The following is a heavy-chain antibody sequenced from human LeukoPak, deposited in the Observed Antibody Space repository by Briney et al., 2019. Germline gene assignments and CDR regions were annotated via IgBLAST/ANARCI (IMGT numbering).Heavy chain of an antibody. D-gene: IGHD3-22*01. CDR1: GGTFSSYA. J-gene: IGHJ5*02. Sequence: SVKVSCKASGGTFSSYAISWVRQAPGQGLEWMEGIIPIFGTANYAQKFQGRVTITADESTSTAYMELSSLRSEDTAVYYCARQGYYYDSSGYYYWFDPWGQGTLVTVSS. CDR3: ARQGYYYDSSGYYYWFDP. CDR2: IIPIFGTA. V-gene: IGHV1-69*13.